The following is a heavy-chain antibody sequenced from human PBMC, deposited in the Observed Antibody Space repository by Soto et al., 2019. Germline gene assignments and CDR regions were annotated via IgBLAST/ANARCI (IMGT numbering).Heavy chain of an antibody. CDR3: AREDFDSEIYYGMDV. J-gene: IGHJ6*02. D-gene: IGHD3-3*01. V-gene: IGHV1-69*01. CDR1: GGNFSSYA. CDR2: IIPIFNAT. Sequence: QVQLVQSGSSVKKPGSSVKVSCKASGGNFSSYAISWVRQAPGQGLEWMGGIIPIFNATPYAQKFKGRVTITADESTRTAYMELSSLRSEDTAVYYCAREDFDSEIYYGMDVWCQGTTVTVSS.